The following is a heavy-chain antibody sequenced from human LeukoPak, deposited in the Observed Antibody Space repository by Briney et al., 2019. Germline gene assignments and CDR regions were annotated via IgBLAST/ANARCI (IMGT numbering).Heavy chain of an antibody. D-gene: IGHD6-19*01. CDR3: AREMLSGWLLSYYYYGMDV. Sequence: GGSLRLSCAASGFTFSSYSMNWVRQAPGKGLEWVSSISSSSCYIYYADSVKGRFTISRDNAKNSLYLQMNSLRAEDTAVYYCAREMLSGWLLSYYYYGMDVWGQGTTVTVSS. CDR1: GFTFSSYS. J-gene: IGHJ6*02. V-gene: IGHV3-21*01. CDR2: ISSSSCYI.